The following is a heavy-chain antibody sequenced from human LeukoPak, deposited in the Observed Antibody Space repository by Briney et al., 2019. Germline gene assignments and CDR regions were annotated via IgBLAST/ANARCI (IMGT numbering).Heavy chain of an antibody. CDR3: ARGKQWLGLGANWFDP. Sequence: SETLSLTCAVYGGSFSGYYWSWIRQPPGKGLEWIGEINHSGSTNYNPSLKSRVTISVDTSKNQFSLKLSSVTAADTAVYYCARGKQWLGLGANWFDPWGQGTLVTVS. CDR2: INHSGST. V-gene: IGHV4-34*01. J-gene: IGHJ5*02. D-gene: IGHD6-19*01. CDR1: GGSFSGYY.